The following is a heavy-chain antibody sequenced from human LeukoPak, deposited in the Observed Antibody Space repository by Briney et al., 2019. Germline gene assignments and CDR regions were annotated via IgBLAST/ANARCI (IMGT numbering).Heavy chain of an antibody. CDR2: ISGSAAAT. CDR3: AKRGPGSPQSGKYYFDY. J-gene: IGHJ4*02. Sequence: GGSLRLSCAASGFTFSTYGMTWVRQAPGKGLEWVSGISGSAAATFYGDSVKGRFTISRGNSKKMVYLQMNSLRAEDTAVYYCAKRGPGSPQSGKYYFDYWGQGTLVTVSS. CDR1: GFTFSTYG. D-gene: IGHD3-10*01. V-gene: IGHV3-23*01.